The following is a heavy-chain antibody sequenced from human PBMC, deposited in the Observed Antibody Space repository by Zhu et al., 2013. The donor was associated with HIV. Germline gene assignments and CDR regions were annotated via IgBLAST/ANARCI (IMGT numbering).Heavy chain of an antibody. CDR3: ARGWCSSSWSDYYYYGMDV. CDR1: GYTXTNYD. CDR2: MNPNSGNT. V-gene: IGHV1-8*01. D-gene: IGHD6-13*01. Sequence: VQLVQSGAEVKKPGASVKVSCKASGYTXTNYDINWVRQATGQGLEWMGWMNPNSGNTGYAQKFQGRVTMTRNTSISTAYMELSSLRSEDTAVYYCARGWCSSSWSDYYYYGMDVWGQGTTVTVSS. J-gene: IGHJ6*02.